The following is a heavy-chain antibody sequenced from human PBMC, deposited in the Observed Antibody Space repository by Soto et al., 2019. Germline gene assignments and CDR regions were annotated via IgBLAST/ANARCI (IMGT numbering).Heavy chain of an antibody. CDR2: IYESGTS. D-gene: IGHD6-13*01. CDR1: GFSISGGYY. V-gene: IGHV4-38-2*01. J-gene: IGHJ4*02. Sequence: SETLSLTCVVSGFSISGGYYWGWIRQPPGKGLEWIGSIYESGTSYYNPSLKSRVTISVDTPKNQFSLKLSSVTAADTALYYCARXVGVATTGSPSPFDYWGQGTLV. CDR3: ARXVGVATTGSPSPFDY.